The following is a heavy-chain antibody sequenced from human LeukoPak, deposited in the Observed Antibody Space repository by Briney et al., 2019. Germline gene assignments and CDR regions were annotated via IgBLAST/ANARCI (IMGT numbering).Heavy chain of an antibody. V-gene: IGHV3-7*01. CDR1: GVTFSSYW. Sequence: GGSLRLSCAASGVTFSSYWMSWVRQAPGKGLEWVANIKQDGSEKYYVDSVKGRFTISRDNAKNSLYLQMNSLRAEDTAVYYCARDARITIFGVVIGGFDYWGQGTLVSVSS. D-gene: IGHD3-3*01. CDR2: IKQDGSEK. J-gene: IGHJ4*02. CDR3: ARDARITIFGVVIGGFDY.